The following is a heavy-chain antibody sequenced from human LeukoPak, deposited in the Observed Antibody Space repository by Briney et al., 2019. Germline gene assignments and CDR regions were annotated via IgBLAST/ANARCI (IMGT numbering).Heavy chain of an antibody. CDR3: ARGPRRYGSGCFDY. D-gene: IGHD6-19*01. Sequence: SETLSLTCAVYGGSFSGYYWSWIRQPPGKGLEWNGEINHSGSTNYNPSLKSRVTISVDTSKNQFSLKLSSVTAADTAVYYCARGPRRYGSGCFDYWGQGTLVTISS. CDR2: INHSGST. CDR1: GGSFSGYY. J-gene: IGHJ4*02. V-gene: IGHV4-34*01.